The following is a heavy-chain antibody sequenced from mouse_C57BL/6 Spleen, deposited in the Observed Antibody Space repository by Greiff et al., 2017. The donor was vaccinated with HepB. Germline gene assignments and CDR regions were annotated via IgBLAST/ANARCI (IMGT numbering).Heavy chain of an antibody. Sequence: VQLQQPGAELVRPGTSVKLSCKASGYTFTSYWMHWVKQRPGQGLEWIGVIDPSDSYTNYNQKFKGKATLTVDTSSSTAYMQLSSLTSEDSAVYYCASYDGYYRNYAMDYWGQGTSVTVSS. CDR2: IDPSDSYT. J-gene: IGHJ4*01. V-gene: IGHV1-59*01. CDR1: GYTFTSYW. CDR3: ASYDGYYRNYAMDY. D-gene: IGHD2-3*01.